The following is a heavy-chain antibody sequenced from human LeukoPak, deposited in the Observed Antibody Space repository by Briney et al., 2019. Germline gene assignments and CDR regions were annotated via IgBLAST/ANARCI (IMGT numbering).Heavy chain of an antibody. V-gene: IGHV3-66*01. CDR2: IYSGGST. J-gene: IGHJ4*02. CDR1: GFTLSSNY. Sequence: GGSLRLSCAASGFTLSSNYMSWVRQAPGKGLEWGSVIYSGGSTYYSDSVKGRFTISRDNSKNTLYLQMNSMRAEDTAVYYCARVRYYYGSGSYRGFYYFDYWGQGTLVTVSS. D-gene: IGHD3-10*01. CDR3: ARVRYYYGSGSYRGFYYFDY.